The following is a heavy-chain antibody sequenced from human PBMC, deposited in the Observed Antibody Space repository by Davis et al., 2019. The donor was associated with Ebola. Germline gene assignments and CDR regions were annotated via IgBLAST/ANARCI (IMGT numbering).Heavy chain of an antibody. CDR1: GGSISSSSYY. CDR3: ARWATVTHYYYYGMDV. J-gene: IGHJ6*02. CDR2: ISYDGSNK. D-gene: IGHD4-17*01. V-gene: IGHV3-30*03. Sequence: PSETLSLTCTVSGGSISSSSYYWGWVRQAPGKGLEWVAVISYDGSNKYYADSVKGRFTISRDNSKNTLYLQMNSLRAEDTAVYYCARWATVTHYYYYGMDVWGQGTTVTVSS.